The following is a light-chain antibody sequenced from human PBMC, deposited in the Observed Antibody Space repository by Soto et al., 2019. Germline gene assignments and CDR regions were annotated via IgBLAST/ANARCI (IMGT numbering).Light chain of an antibody. CDR3: QQSNSFPS. V-gene: IGKV1-12*02. J-gene: IGKJ5*01. CDR1: QNISTW. Sequence: EIHMTQFPSSVSASPGDRDTISCRASQNISTWLAWYQRKPGKAPNLLIYSASTLHDGVPSRFSGSGSGTDFTLTITSLLREDFATYYCQQSNSFPSFGQGTRLEIK. CDR2: SAS.